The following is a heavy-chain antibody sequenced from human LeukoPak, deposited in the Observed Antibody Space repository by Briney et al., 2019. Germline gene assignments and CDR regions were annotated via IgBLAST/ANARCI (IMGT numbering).Heavy chain of an antibody. V-gene: IGHV3-23*01. D-gene: IGHD2-15*01. CDR2: ISNNGGYT. CDR1: GFTFSSSA. Sequence: HAGGSLRPSCAASGFTFSSSAMSWVRQAPGKGLEWVSAISNNGGYTYYADSVQGRFTISRDNSKSTLCLQMNSLRAEDTAVYYCAKQLGYCSDGSCYFPYWGQGTLVTVSS. CDR3: AKQLGYCSDGSCYFPY. J-gene: IGHJ4*02.